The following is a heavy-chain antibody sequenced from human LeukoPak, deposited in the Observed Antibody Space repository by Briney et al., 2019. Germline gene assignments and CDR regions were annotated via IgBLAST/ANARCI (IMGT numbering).Heavy chain of an antibody. CDR2: ISGSGGST. CDR3: AKDRGSSWYGGYFDY. V-gene: IGHV3-23*01. CDR1: GFTFSSYA. J-gene: IGHJ4*02. Sequence: GGSLRLSCAASGFTFSSYAMSWVRQAPGKGLEWVSAISGSGGSTYYADSVKGRFTISRDNSRNTLYLQMNNLRAEDTAVYYCAKDRGSSWYGGYFDYWGQGTLVTVSS. D-gene: IGHD6-13*01.